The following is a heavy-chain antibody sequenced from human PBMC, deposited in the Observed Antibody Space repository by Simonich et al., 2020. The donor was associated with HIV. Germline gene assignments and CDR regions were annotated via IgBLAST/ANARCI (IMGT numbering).Heavy chain of an antibody. Sequence: QVQLVESGGGVVQPGRSLRLSCAASGFTFSSYAMHWVRQAPGKGLEWVAVISYAGSNKYYADPVKGRFTISRDNSKNTLYLQMNSLRAEDTAVYYCASGGSVSSVWADDYWGQGTLVTVSS. J-gene: IGHJ4*02. CDR3: ASGGSVSSVWADDY. CDR2: ISYAGSNK. D-gene: IGHD3-16*01. V-gene: IGHV3-30*07. CDR1: GFTFSSYA.